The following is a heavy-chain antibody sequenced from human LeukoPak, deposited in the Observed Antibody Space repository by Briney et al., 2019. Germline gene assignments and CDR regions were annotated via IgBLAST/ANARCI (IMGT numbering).Heavy chain of an antibody. Sequence: GGSLRLSCAASGFTFSSYGMHWVRQAPGKGLEWVAGIRYDGSDRSYADPVKGRFTISRDNSKNTVDLQMNSLRAEDTAVYYCARDNWGDGGYYRTLDYWGQGTLVTVSS. D-gene: IGHD3-22*01. J-gene: IGHJ4*02. CDR2: IRYDGSDR. CDR1: GFTFSSYG. V-gene: IGHV3-33*08. CDR3: ARDNWGDGGYYRTLDY.